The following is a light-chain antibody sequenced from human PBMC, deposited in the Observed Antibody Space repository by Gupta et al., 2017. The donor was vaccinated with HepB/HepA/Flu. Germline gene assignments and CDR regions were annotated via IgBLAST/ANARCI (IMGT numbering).Light chain of an antibody. J-gene: IGLJ3*02. CDR1: SSDVGGYNY. CDR2: DVN. V-gene: IGLV2-11*01. CDR3: CSYAGSVIWV. Sequence: SALPQPRSVSGSPGQSVTISCTGTSSDVGGYNYVSWYQQHPGKAPKLMIYDVNNRPAGVSNRFSGSKSGNTASLAISGRQAEEEADYYCCSYAGSVIWVFGGGTKLTVL.